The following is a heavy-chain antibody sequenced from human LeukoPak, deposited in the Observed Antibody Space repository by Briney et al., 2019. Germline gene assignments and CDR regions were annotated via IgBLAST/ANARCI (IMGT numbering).Heavy chain of an antibody. CDR2: ISGSGGST. V-gene: IGHV3-23*01. D-gene: IGHD3-22*01. CDR1: GFTFSSYS. CDR3: AKGSGYYPEYFQH. Sequence: AGGSLRLSCAASGFTFSSYSMNWVRQAPGKGLEWVSAISGSGGSTYYADSVKGRFTISRDNSKNTLYLQMNSLRAEDTAVYYCAKGSGYYPEYFQHWGQGTLVTVSS. J-gene: IGHJ1*01.